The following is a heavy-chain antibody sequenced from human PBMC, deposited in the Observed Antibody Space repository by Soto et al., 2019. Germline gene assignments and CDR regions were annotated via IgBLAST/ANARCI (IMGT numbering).Heavy chain of an antibody. J-gene: IGHJ4*02. CDR2: ISDDGSNK. CDR1: GFTFSSYA. V-gene: IGHV3-30-3*01. CDR3: AREGRYGDYFDY. Sequence: QVQLVESGGGVVQPGRSLRLSCAASGFTFSSYAMHWVRQAPGKGLEWVAVISDDGSNKYADSVKGRFTMSRDNSKNTLYLPMNSLRAEDTAVYYCAREGRYGDYFDYWGQGTLVIVSS. D-gene: IGHD4-17*01.